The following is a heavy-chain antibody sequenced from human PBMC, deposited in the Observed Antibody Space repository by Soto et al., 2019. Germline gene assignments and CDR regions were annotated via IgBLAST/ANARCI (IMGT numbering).Heavy chain of an antibody. V-gene: IGHV1-69*13. D-gene: IGHD3-22*01. J-gene: IGHJ4*02. CDR2: IIPMLGTA. Sequence: ASVTVSCQASVGTFNRYASSWVRQAPGQGLEWMGGIIPMLGTANYAQTCQGRLSITADESTSTVDMDLSSLRSDDTAVYYCARKFDYDRSSYYYAYWGQGTLVTVSS. CDR3: ARKFDYDRSSYYYAY. CDR1: VGTFNRYA.